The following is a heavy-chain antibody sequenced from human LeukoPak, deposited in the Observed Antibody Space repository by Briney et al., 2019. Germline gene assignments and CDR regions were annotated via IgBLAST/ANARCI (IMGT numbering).Heavy chain of an antibody. V-gene: IGHV3-21*01. D-gene: IGHD3-10*01. J-gene: IGHJ6*02. CDR2: ISSSSSYI. CDR1: GFTFSSYS. CDR3: ARDNYYGSGSYYDYYYYYGMDV. Sequence: PGGSLRLSCAASGFTFSSYSMNWVRQAPGKGLEWVLSISSSSSYIYYADSVKGRFTISRDNAKNSLYLQMNSLRAEDTAVYYCARDNYYGSGSYYDYYYYYGMDVWGQGTTVTVSS.